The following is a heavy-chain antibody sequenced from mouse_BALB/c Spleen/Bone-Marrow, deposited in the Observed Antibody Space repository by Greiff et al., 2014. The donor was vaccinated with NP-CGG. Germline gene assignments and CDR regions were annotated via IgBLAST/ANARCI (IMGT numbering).Heavy chain of an antibody. V-gene: IGHV1-5*01. J-gene: IGHJ3*01. CDR2: FYPGNGDT. CDR3: ARISDYGKKAGFAY. D-gene: IGHD1-1*02. CDR1: GYRFTSYW. Sequence: VQLQQSGTVLARPGASVKMSCKASGYRFTSYWMHWVKQRPGQGLEWIGAFYPGNGDTSYNQKFKGKAKLTAVTPAITAYMELNSLTNEDSAVYYGARISDYGKKAGFAYWGQGTLVTVSS.